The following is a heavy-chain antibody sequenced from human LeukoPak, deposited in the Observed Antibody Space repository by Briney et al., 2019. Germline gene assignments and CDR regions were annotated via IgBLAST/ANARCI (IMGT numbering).Heavy chain of an antibody. CDR2: LLKSGTT. CDR1: GGSICSSNYY. V-gene: IGHV4-39*01. CDR3: ARLRGGVQLWAD. J-gene: IGHJ4*02. D-gene: IGHD5-18*01. Sequence: SETLSLTCTVSGGSICSSNYYWGWVRQSPGMGREWIVTLLKSGTTYFNPTLQSRITISVYKTKNQFSLKLTSVTAPDTAVYYCARLRGGVQLWADWGQGTLVTVSS.